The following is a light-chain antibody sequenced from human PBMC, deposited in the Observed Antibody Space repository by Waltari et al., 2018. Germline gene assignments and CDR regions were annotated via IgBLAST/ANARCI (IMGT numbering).Light chain of an antibody. Sequence: QTVVTQEPSFSVSPGGTVTLTCGLSSGSVSTSYYPSWYQQTPGQAPRTLLYRTNHRPSGVPDRFSGSILGNNAALTITGAQADDESGYYCVLYMGSGMWAFGGGTKLTVL. CDR2: RTN. CDR3: VLYMGSGMWA. CDR1: SGSVSTSYY. J-gene: IGLJ2*01. V-gene: IGLV8-61*01.